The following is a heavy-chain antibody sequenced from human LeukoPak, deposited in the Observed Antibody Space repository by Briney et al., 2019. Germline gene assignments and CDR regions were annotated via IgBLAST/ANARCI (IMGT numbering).Heavy chain of an antibody. Sequence: SETLSLTCTVSGGSISYYYRSWIRQSPGKGLEWIGYIYYSGTTTYNPSLKSRVTISVDTSTNQFSLQLRSVTAADTAVYYCAREDPQTTVPEGMDVWGQGATVTVSS. D-gene: IGHD4-17*01. J-gene: IGHJ6*02. CDR2: IYYSGTT. CDR1: GGSISYYY. CDR3: AREDPQTTVPEGMDV. V-gene: IGHV4-59*01.